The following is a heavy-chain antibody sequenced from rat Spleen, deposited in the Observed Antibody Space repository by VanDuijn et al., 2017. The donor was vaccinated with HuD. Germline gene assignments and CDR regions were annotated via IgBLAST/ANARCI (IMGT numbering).Heavy chain of an antibody. Sequence: EVQLVESGGGLVHPGRSLKLSCAASGFTFSDYNMAWVRQTPTKGLEWVASISSEGRSSYYRDSVKGRFTISRDSAKSTLYLQMDSLRSEDTATYYCATTYFGYGYFDYWDQGVMVTVSS. D-gene: IGHD1-7*01. V-gene: IGHV5-7*01. CDR3: ATTYFGYGYFDY. CDR2: ISSEGRSS. J-gene: IGHJ2*01. CDR1: GFTFSDYN.